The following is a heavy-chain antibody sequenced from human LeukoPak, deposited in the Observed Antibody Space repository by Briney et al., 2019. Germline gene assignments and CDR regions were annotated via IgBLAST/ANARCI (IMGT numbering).Heavy chain of an antibody. J-gene: IGHJ4*02. Sequence: SETLSLTCTVSGGSISSSSYYWGWIRQPPGKGLEWIGSIYYSGSTYYNPSLKSRVTISVDTSKNQFSLKLSSVTAADTAVYYCARDESTRIAVAFDYWGQGTLVTVSS. CDR2: IYYSGST. V-gene: IGHV4-39*07. CDR3: ARDESTRIAVAFDY. CDR1: GGSISSSSYY. D-gene: IGHD6-19*01.